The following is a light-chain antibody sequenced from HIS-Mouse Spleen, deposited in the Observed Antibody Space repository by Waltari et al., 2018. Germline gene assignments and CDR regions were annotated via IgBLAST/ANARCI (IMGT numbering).Light chain of an antibody. CDR3: QSADSSGTGWV. J-gene: IGLJ3*02. CDR1: ALPKQY. CDR2: KDR. V-gene: IGLV3-25*03. Sequence: SYELTQPPSVSVSPGQTARITCSGDALPKQYAYWYQQKPGQAPVLVIYKDRERPSGIPERFSGSSSGTTVTLTISGVQAEDEADYYCQSADSSGTGWVFGGGTKL.